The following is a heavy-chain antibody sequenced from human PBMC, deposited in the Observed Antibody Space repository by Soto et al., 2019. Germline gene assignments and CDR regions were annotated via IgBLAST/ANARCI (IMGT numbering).Heavy chain of an antibody. J-gene: IGHJ4*02. CDR3: ARARIRTTHYYDSSGYYLFDY. D-gene: IGHD3-22*01. V-gene: IGHV1-69*13. Sequence: ASVKVSCKASGGTFSSYAISWVRQAPGQGLEWMGGIIPIFGTANYAQKFQGRVTITADESTSTAYMELSSLRSEDTAVYYCARARIRTTHYYDSSGYYLFDYWGQGTLVTVS. CDR2: IIPIFGTA. CDR1: GGTFSSYA.